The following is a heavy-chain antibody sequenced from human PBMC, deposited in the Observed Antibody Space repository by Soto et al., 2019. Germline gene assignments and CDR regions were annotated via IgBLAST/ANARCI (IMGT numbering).Heavy chain of an antibody. J-gene: IGHJ5*02. CDR2: MNPSTGNT. CDR3: ARGRIIVDGGFDP. D-gene: IGHD6-19*01. CDR1: GYTFTSYD. Sequence: GASVKVSCKASGYTFTSYDIIWVRQATGQGLEWMGWMNPSTGNTDSAEKFQGRLTMTRNTSISTVYMELSSLSFEYTAVYYCARGRIIVDGGFDPWGQGTLVTVSS. V-gene: IGHV1-8*01.